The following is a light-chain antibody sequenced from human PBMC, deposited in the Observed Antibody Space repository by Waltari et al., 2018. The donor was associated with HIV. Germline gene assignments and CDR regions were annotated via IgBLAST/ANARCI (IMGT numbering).Light chain of an antibody. Sequence: EIVMMQSPATLSVSPGERATLSCRASQSVSSNLAWYLQKPGQAPRLLIYGASTRATGIPVRFSGSGSGTEFTLTISSLQSEDFAVYYCQQYNKWPLTFGGGTKVEIK. CDR3: QQYNKWPLT. J-gene: IGKJ4*01. CDR2: GAS. V-gene: IGKV3D-15*01. CDR1: QSVSSN.